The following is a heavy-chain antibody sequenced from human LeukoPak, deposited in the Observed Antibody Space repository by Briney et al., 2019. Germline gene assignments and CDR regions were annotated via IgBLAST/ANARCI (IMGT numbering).Heavy chain of an antibody. CDR3: ARDFRENHSIDY. CDR1: GFTFISYS. J-gene: IGHJ4*02. Sequence: PGGFLRLSCAASGFTFISYSINWIRQAPGRGLEWVSYISSDGLAIHYADSVKGRFTISRDNGKNSVYLEMNSLRAEDTALYYCARDFRENHSIDYWGQGTLVTVSP. D-gene: IGHD1-14*01. V-gene: IGHV3-48*01. CDR2: ISSDGLAI.